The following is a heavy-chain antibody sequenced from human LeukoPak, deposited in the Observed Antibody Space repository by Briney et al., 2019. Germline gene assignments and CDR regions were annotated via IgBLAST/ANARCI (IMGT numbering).Heavy chain of an antibody. D-gene: IGHD3-3*01. CDR1: GFTFSSYA. V-gene: IGHV3-30-3*01. CDR2: ISYDGSNK. Sequence: GGSLRLSCAAPGFTFSSYAMHWVRQAPGKGLEWVAVISYDGSNKYYADSVKGRFTISRDNSKNTLYLQMNSLRAEDTAVYYCASLGRTIFGVVTDPLRRWFDPWGQGTLVTVSS. J-gene: IGHJ5*02. CDR3: ASLGRTIFGVVTDPLRRWFDP.